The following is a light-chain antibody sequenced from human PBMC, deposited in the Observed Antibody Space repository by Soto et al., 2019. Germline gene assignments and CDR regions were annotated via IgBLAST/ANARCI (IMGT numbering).Light chain of an antibody. CDR1: SSNIGAGYD. J-gene: IGLJ2*01. V-gene: IGLV1-40*01. CDR2: GNS. CDR3: QSYDSSLSGSV. Sequence: QAVVTQPPSVSGAPGQRVTISCTGSSSNIGAGYDVHWYQQLPGTAPKLLIYGNSNRPSGVPDRFSGSKSGTSASLAITGVQDEDESDYCRQSYDSSLSGSVFGGGPKVTV.